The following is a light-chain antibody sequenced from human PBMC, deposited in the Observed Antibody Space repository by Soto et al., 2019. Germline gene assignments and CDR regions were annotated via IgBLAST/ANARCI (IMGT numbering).Light chain of an antibody. CDR3: QQYGSLSWT. Sequence: EIVLTQSPGTLSLSPGERSTLSCMASQSVSNNYLAWYQQKPGQAPRLLIYGASGRATGIPDRFSGSGSGTDFTLTISRLEPEDFAVYYCQQYGSLSWTFGQGTKVEIK. CDR1: QSVSNNY. J-gene: IGKJ1*01. CDR2: GAS. V-gene: IGKV3-20*01.